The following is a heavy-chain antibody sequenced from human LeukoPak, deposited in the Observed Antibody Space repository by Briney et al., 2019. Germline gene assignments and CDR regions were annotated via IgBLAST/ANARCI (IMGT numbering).Heavy chain of an antibody. J-gene: IGHJ4*02. V-gene: IGHV3-74*01. CDR3: ARGATYAYYQDY. CDR2: IKYDASST. D-gene: IGHD1-26*01. CDR1: GFTFSHYW. Sequence: PGGSLRLSCVASGFTFSHYWMHWVRQAPGKGLVWVSRIKYDASSTSYADSVKGRFTISRDNAKNTLYLQMNSLRAEDTAVYYCARGATYAYYQDYWGQGTLVTVSS.